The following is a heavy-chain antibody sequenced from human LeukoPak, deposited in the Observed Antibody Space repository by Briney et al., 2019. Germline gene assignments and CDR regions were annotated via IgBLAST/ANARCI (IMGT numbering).Heavy chain of an antibody. J-gene: IGHJ5*02. Sequence: PGGSLRLSCAASGFTFSSYAMHWVRQAPGKGLEWVAVISYDGSNKYYADSVKGRFTISRDNSKNTLYLQMNSLRAEYTAVYYCARDSCSSTSCLFNWFDPWGQGTLVTVSS. CDR3: ARDSCSSTSCLFNWFDP. V-gene: IGHV3-30-3*01. D-gene: IGHD2-2*01. CDR1: GFTFSSYA. CDR2: ISYDGSNK.